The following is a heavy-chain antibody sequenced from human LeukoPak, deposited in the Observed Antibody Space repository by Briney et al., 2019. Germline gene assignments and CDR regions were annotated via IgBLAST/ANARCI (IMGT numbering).Heavy chain of an antibody. J-gene: IGHJ5*02. CDR1: GGSISTYY. CDR3: ARDGRSGYYGWFDP. D-gene: IGHD3-3*01. V-gene: IGHV4-4*07. Sequence: SETLSLTCTVSGGSISTYYWSWIRQPAGKGLEWIGRIYTSGSTNYNPSLKSRVAMSVDTSKNQFSLKLSSVTAADTAVYYCARDGRSGYYGWFDPWGQGTLVTVSS. CDR2: IYTSGST.